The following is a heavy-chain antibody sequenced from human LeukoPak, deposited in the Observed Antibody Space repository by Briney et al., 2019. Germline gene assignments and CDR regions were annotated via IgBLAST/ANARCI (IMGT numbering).Heavy chain of an antibody. CDR3: ARVVRYSGGPLTDLLPYYFDY. CDR1: GYTFTSYA. Sequence: ASVKVSCKASGYTFTSYAMHWVRQAPGQRLEWMGWINTGNGNTKYSQEFQGRVTITRDTSASTAYMGLSSLRSDDMAVYYCARVVRYSGGPLTDLLPYYFDYWGQGTLVTVSS. CDR2: INTGNGNT. J-gene: IGHJ4*02. D-gene: IGHD6-19*01. V-gene: IGHV1-3*03.